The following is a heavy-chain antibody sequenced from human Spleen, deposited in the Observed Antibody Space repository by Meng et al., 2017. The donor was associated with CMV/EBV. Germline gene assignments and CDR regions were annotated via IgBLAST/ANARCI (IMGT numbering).Heavy chain of an antibody. J-gene: IGHJ4*02. V-gene: IGHV3-74*01. CDR1: GFSFSSYW. CDR3: AREDCTGTKCYIDY. D-gene: IGHD2-8*02. CDR2: INSDGSNT. Sequence: GGSLRLSCAASGFSFSSYWMHWVRQAPGKGLVWVSRINSDGSNTRYADSVKGRFTISRGNAKSTLYLKMNSLRAEDTAVYYCAREDCTGTKCYIDYWGQGTLVTVSS.